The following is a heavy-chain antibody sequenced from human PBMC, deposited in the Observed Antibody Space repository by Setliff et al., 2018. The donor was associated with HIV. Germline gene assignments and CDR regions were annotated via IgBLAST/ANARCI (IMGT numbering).Heavy chain of an antibody. CDR2: FHYSGST. D-gene: IGHD3-9*01. Sequence: LSLTCNVSGGSISTSSYYWGWIRQPPGKGLEWIGSFHYSGSTSYNPSLRSRVTISVDTSKNQFSLKLSSVTAADTAVYYCARVATGPESFDIWGQGTMVTVSS. CDR1: GGSISTSSYY. CDR3: ARVATGPESFDI. J-gene: IGHJ3*02. V-gene: IGHV4-39*07.